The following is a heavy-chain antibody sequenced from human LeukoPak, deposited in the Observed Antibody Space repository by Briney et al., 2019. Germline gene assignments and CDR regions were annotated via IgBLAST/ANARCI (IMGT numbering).Heavy chain of an antibody. D-gene: IGHD4-17*01. CDR1: GFTVSDYF. CDR3: ARGRSMTTVFEY. CDR2: ILSVDGT. V-gene: IGHV3-53*01. J-gene: IGHJ4*02. Sequence: GGSLRLSCAASGFTVSDYFMAWVRQVPGKGLQFVSHILSVDGTEYADSVKGRFTVSRDTSINTVYLQMNSLRAEDTAIYFCARGRSMTTVFEYWGQGTLVTVSS.